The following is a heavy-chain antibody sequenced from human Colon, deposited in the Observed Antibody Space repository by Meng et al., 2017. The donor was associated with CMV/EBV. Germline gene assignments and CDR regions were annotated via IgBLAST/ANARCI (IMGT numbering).Heavy chain of an antibody. CDR2: INWNGGSK. CDR1: GFNFGDYA. CDR3: ARAASYYSTSGRFDS. J-gene: IGHJ4*02. V-gene: IGHV3-20*04. D-gene: IGHD3-10*01. Sequence: GESLKISCAVSGFNFGDYAMTWVRQGPGKGLEWVSSINWNGGSKAYGDSVKGRFTISRDNANNSLSLQMDSLRVEDTAVYYCARAASYYSTSGRFDSWGQGILVTVSS.